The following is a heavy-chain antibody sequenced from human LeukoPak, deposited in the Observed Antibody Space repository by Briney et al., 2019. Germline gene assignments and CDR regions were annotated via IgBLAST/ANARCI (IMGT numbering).Heavy chain of an antibody. J-gene: IGHJ5*02. V-gene: IGHV2-70*04. Sequence: SGPALVKPTQTLTLTCTFSGFSLSTPGMRVSWIRQPPGKALEWLARSDWDDDKFHSTSLKTRLTISKDTSKNQVVLTMTNMDPVDTATYYCARMTSYGSGFDPWGQGTLVTVSS. D-gene: IGHD3-10*01. CDR3: ARMTSYGSGFDP. CDR2: SDWDDDK. CDR1: GFSLSTPGMR.